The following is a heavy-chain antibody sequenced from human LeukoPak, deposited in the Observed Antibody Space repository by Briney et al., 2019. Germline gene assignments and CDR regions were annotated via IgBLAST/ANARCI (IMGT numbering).Heavy chain of an antibody. J-gene: IGHJ6*03. CDR2: IHHSRST. V-gene: IGHV4-59*01. Sequence: SETLSLTCTVSGGSIRSYSWSWIRQPPGSGLEWIGYIHHSRSTNYNPSLKSRVTVSVDTSKNQFSLILSSVTAADTAMYCCARVKESSGGRMISGRFLDYKYYYMDVWGKGTTVTVSS. CDR3: ARVKESSGGRMISGRFLDYKYYYMDV. D-gene: IGHD2-15*01. CDR1: GGSIRSYS.